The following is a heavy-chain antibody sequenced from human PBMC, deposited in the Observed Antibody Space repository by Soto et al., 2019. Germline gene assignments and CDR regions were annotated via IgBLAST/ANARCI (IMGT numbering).Heavy chain of an antibody. D-gene: IGHD1-1*01. CDR1: GYTLSDYY. V-gene: IGHV1-2*02. J-gene: IGHJ4*02. Sequence: ASVKVSCKASGYTLSDYYIHWVRQAPGQGLEWMGWINPNSGGTKYAPKFQGGVTMTRDTSITTAYMELSRLRSGDTAVYYCAKEPATAKPEGVDFWGQGTLVTVSS. CDR3: AKEPATAKPEGVDF. CDR2: INPNSGGT.